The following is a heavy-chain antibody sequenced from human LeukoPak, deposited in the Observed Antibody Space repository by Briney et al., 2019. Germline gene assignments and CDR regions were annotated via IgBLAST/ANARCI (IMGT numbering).Heavy chain of an antibody. V-gene: IGHV4-34*01. CDR2: INHSGST. J-gene: IGHJ5*02. D-gene: IGHD5-12*01. CDR3: ARGDRYSGYDPGWFDP. Sequence: SETLSLTCAVYGGSFSGYYWSWIRQPPGKGLEWIGEINHSGSTNYNPSLKSRVTISVDTSKNQFSLKLSSVTAADTAVYYCARGDRYSGYDPGWFDPWGQGTLVTVSS. CDR1: GGSFSGYY.